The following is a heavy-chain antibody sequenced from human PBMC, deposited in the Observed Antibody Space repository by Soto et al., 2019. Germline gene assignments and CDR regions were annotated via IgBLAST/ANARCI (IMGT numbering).Heavy chain of an antibody. V-gene: IGHV2-5*02. CDR1: GFSVSTSGVG. Sequence: QITLKESGPTLVKPTQTLTLTCTFSGFSVSTSGVGVAWIRQPPGKALEWLALIYWDDDKRYSPFLQSRVTIXKXHSKNQVVLTMTNMDPVDTATYYCAHKGGRGAGMDVWGQGTTVTVSS. CDR2: IYWDDDK. D-gene: IGHD2-15*01. J-gene: IGHJ6*02. CDR3: AHKGGRGAGMDV.